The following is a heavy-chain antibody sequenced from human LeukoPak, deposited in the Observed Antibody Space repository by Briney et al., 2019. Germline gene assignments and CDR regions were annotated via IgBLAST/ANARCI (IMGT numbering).Heavy chain of an antibody. J-gene: IGHJ4*02. CDR1: GFTFSTNW. V-gene: IGHV3-74*01. CDR3: ARGAAYAYYFDY. CDR2: INGDGSRT. D-gene: IGHD4-17*01. Sequence: GVLRLSCAASGFTFSTNWMHWVRQAPGKGLVWVSRINGDGSRTNYADSVEGRFTISRDNAKNTVYLQMNSLRAEDTAVYYCARGAAYAYYFDYWGQGILVTVSS.